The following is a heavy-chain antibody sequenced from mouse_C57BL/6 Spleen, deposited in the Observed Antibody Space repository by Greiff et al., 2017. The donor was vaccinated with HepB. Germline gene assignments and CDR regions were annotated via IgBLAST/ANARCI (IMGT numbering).Heavy chain of an antibody. CDR3: ASQRYYYGSGYEGDFAY. CDR1: GYTFTDYY. Sequence: VQLQQSGPELVKPGASVKISCKASGYTFTDYYMNWVKQSHGKSLEWIGDIRPNNGGNSYNQKFKGKATLTVDNASSTAYIELRSLTSEDSAVYYCASQRYYYGSGYEGDFAYWGQGTLVTVSA. V-gene: IGHV1-26*01. J-gene: IGHJ3*01. D-gene: IGHD1-1*01. CDR2: IRPNNGGN.